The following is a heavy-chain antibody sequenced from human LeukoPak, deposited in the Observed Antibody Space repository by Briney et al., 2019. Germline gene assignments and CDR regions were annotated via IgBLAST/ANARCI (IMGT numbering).Heavy chain of an antibody. Sequence: ASVKVSCRASGYTFVSYGITWVRQAPGQGLEWMGWISVYNGDTKYAQSLQGRVTLTTDTSTSTAYMELRSLRSDDTAVYYCARAGIAVAGTPFDYWGQGTLVTVSS. V-gene: IGHV1-18*04. J-gene: IGHJ4*02. CDR3: ARAGIAVAGTPFDY. CDR2: ISVYNGDT. CDR1: GYTFVSYG. D-gene: IGHD6-19*01.